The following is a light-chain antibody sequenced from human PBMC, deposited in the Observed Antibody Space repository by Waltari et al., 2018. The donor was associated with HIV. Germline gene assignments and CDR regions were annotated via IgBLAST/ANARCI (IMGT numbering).Light chain of an antibody. J-gene: IGLJ3*02. CDR2: DVS. Sequence: QSALTQPRSVSGSPGQSVTISCTGTSRDAGGYNYVSWYQQHPGHAPTPMIYDVSKRPSGVPDRFSGSKSGNTASLTISGLQAEDEADYYCCSYAGSYTWVFGGGTKLTVL. V-gene: IGLV2-11*01. CDR1: SRDAGGYNY. CDR3: CSYAGSYTWV.